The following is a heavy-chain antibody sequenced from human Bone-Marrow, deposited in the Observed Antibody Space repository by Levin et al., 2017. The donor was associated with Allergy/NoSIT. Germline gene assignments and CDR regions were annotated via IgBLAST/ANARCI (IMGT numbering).Heavy chain of an antibody. Sequence: ASVKVSCKASGGTFSSYAISWVRQAPGQGLEWMGGIIPIFGTANYAQKFQGRVTITADESTSTAYMELSSLRSEDTAVYYCARRDPYSSSWNYYYGMDVWGQGTTVTVSS. J-gene: IGHJ6*02. D-gene: IGHD6-13*01. V-gene: IGHV1-69*13. CDR2: IIPIFGTA. CDR3: ARRDPYSSSWNYYYGMDV. CDR1: GGTFSSYA.